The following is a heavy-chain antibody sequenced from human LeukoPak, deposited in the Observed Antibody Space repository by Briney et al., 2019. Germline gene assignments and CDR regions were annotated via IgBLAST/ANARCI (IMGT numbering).Heavy chain of an antibody. CDR3: ARGPRGDIVVVPAATKYYFDY. J-gene: IGHJ4*02. CDR1: GGSISSYY. D-gene: IGHD2-2*01. Sequence: SETLSLTCTVSGGSISSYYWSWIRQPPGKGLEWIGYIYYSGSTNYNPSLKSRVTISVDTSKNQFSLKLSSVTAADTAVYYCARGPRGDIVVVPAATKYYFDYWGQGTLVTVSS. V-gene: IGHV4-59*12. CDR2: IYYSGST.